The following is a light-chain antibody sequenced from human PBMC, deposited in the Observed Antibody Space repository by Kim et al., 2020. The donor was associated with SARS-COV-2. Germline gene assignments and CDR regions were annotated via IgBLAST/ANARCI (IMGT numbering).Light chain of an antibody. CDR2: GAS. CDR1: QSLTSTY. Sequence: EIVLTQSPDSLSLSPGESATLSCRASQSLTSTYLAWYQQKPGQAPRLLIYGASSRATGIPDRFSGSGSGADFTLTISRLEPEDFAVYFCQQYGNSPLTFGGGTKVDIK. J-gene: IGKJ4*01. CDR3: QQYGNSPLT. V-gene: IGKV3-20*01.